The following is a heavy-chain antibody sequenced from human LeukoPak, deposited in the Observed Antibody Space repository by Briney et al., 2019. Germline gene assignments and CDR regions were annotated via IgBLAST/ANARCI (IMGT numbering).Heavy chain of an antibody. J-gene: IGHJ4*02. D-gene: IGHD2-21*02. Sequence: GGSLRLSCAASGFTFSDYYMSWIRQAPGKGLEWVSYISSSGSTIYYADSVKGRLTISRDNAKNSLYLQMNSLRAEDTAVYYCARGALTAPYYFDYWGQGTLVTVSS. CDR1: GFTFSDYY. CDR2: ISSSGSTI. CDR3: ARGALTAPYYFDY. V-gene: IGHV3-11*01.